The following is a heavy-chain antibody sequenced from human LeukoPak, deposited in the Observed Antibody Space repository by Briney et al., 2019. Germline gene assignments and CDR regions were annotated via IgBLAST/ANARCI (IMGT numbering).Heavy chain of an antibody. J-gene: IGHJ4*02. CDR3: ARGDYSGFDY. CDR2: ISSSGSTI. D-gene: IGHD4-11*01. V-gene: IGHV3-11*04. CDR1: GFTFSDYY. Sequence: GGSLRLSCAASGFTFSDYYMSWIRQAPGKGLGVSYISSSGSTIYYADSVKGRFTISRDNAKNSLYLQMNSLRAEDTAVYYCARGDYSGFDYWGQGTLVTVSS.